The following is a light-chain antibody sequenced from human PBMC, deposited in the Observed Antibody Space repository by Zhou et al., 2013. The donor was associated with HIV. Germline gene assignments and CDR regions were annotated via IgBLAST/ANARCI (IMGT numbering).Light chain of an antibody. CDR1: QSIRSNY. J-gene: IGKJ1*01. Sequence: EIVLTQSPGTLSLSPGERATLSCGASQSIRSNYLAWYQQKPGQAPRLLIYGASTRATGIPDRFSGSGSGTDFTLTISRLEPEDFAVYYCQQYGSSSWTFGQGPRWKSN. V-gene: IGKV3-20*01. CDR3: QQYGSSSWT. CDR2: GAS.